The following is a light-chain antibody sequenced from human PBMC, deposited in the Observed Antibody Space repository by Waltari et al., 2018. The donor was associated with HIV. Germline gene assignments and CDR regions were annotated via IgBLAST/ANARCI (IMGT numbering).Light chain of an antibody. CDR3: QSYDSALSGSV. CDR2: AND. CDR1: SSNIGAGYD. V-gene: IGLV1-40*01. Sequence: QSVLTLPPSVSGAPGQRVTISCTGSSSNIGAGYDVHWYQQLPGTAPKLVIYANDNRPSGVPDRFSGSKSGTSASLAITGLQAEDDADYYCQSYDSALSGSVFGGGTKLTVL. J-gene: IGLJ2*01.